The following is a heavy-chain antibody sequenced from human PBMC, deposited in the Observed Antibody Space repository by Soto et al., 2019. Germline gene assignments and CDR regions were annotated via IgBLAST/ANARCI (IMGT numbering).Heavy chain of an antibody. D-gene: IGHD3-10*01. J-gene: IGHJ4*02. V-gene: IGHV4-59*08. CDR2: MYNSGST. CDR1: GGSISSYY. Sequence: QVQLQESGPGLVKPSETLSLTCTVSGGSISSYYWTWIRQPPGKGLEWIGFMYNSGSTHYNPSLKGRVTLSPDTSKNQFSLNRRSVTAADTAVYYCASMGYHYGSGSYPLDYWGQGTLVTVSS. CDR3: ASMGYHYGSGSYPLDY.